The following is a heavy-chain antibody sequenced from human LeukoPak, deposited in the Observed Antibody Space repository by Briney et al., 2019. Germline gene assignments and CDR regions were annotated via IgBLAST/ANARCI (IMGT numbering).Heavy chain of an antibody. D-gene: IGHD1-26*01. J-gene: IGHJ4*02. CDR2: ISASDTST. V-gene: IGHV3-23*01. CDR3: AKARATIYYFDC. Sequence: PGGSLGLSCAASGFTFSSFAMSWVRQAPGKGLEWVSAISASDTSTYYADSVKGRFTISRDNSKSTLYLQMNSLRAEDTAVYFCAKARATIYYFDCWGQGTLVTVSS. CDR1: GFTFSSFA.